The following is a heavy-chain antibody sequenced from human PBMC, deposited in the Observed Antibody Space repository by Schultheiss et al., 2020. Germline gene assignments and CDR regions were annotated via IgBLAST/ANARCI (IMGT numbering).Heavy chain of an antibody. V-gene: IGHV1-2*02. CDR1: GYTFTGYY. CDR3: AKDITYDSSGYSDAFDI. Sequence: ASVTVSCKASGYTFTGYYMHWVRQAPGQGLEWMGWMNPNSGNTGYAQKFQGRVTMTRDTSISTAYMELSSLRSEDTALYYCAKDITYDSSGYSDAFDIWGQGTMVTVS. J-gene: IGHJ3*02. CDR2: MNPNSGNT. D-gene: IGHD3-22*01.